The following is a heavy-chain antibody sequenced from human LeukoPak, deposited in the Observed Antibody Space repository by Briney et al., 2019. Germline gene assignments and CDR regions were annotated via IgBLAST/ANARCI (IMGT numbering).Heavy chain of an antibody. CDR1: GDSVSCRNCY. CDR2: IFYSGST. Sequence: SETLSLTCSVSGDSVSCRNCYWGWLRQPPEKGLEWIGNIFYSGSTHFDPSLKSRVTISIDTSKNQFSLNLRSLTAADTAVYYCARLGHNNSGGLKGSDSWGQGTLVTVSS. V-gene: IGHV4-39*01. CDR3: ARLGHNNSGGLKGSDS. D-gene: IGHD6-19*01. J-gene: IGHJ4*02.